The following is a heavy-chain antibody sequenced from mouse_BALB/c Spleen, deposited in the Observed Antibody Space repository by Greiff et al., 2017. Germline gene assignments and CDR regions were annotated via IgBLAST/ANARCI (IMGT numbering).Heavy chain of an antibody. CDR1: GFTFSSFG. V-gene: IGHV5-17*02. D-gene: IGHD1-1*01. CDR3: ARGGSFITPRYWYFDV. J-gene: IGHJ1*01. Sequence: EVQGVESGGGLVQPGGSRKLSCAASGFTFSSFGMHWVRQAPEKGLEWVAYISSGSSTIYYADTVKGRFTISRDNPKNTLFLQMTSLRSEDTAMYYCARGGSFITPRYWYFDVWGAGTTVTVSS. CDR2: ISSGSSTI.